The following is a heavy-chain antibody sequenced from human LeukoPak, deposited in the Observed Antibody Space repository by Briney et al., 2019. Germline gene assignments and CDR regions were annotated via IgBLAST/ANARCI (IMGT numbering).Heavy chain of an antibody. D-gene: IGHD4-17*01. V-gene: IGHV1-69*04. Sequence: SVKVSCKASGGTFSSYAISWVRQAPGQGLEWMGRIIPILGIANYAQKFQGRVTITADKSTSTAYMELSSLRSEDTAVYYCARESRGHYGDYGGYWGQGTLVTVSS. CDR1: GGTFSSYA. CDR3: ARESRGHYGDYGGY. J-gene: IGHJ4*02. CDR2: IIPILGIA.